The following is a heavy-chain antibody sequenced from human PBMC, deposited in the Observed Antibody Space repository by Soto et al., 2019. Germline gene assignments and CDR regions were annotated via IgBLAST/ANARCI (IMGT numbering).Heavy chain of an antibody. V-gene: IGHV3-74*01. J-gene: IGHJ6*02. CDR1: GFTFSSYW. CDR2: INSDGSST. D-gene: IGHD3-10*01. CDR3: ASALTYYYGSGSYIANYYYYSMDV. Sequence: GGSLRLSCAASGFTFSSYWMHWVRQAPGKGLVWVSRINSDGSSTSYADSVKGRFTISRDNAKNTLYLQMNSLRAEDTAVYYCASALTYYYGSGSYIANYYYYSMDVWGQGTTVTVSS.